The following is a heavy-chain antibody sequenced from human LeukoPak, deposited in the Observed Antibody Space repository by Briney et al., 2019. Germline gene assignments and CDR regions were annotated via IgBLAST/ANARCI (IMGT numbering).Heavy chain of an antibody. D-gene: IGHD2-15*01. J-gene: IGHJ5*02. Sequence: PGGSLRLSCAASGFTFRSYWMSWVRQAPGEGLEWVANMKLDGSEEYYVDSVKGRFTISSDNAKNSLYLQMNSLRVDDTAVYYCARWARCCSSGSCYSWFDPWGQGTLVTVSS. CDR2: MKLDGSEE. V-gene: IGHV3-7*01. CDR3: ARWARCCSSGSCYSWFDP. CDR1: GFTFRSYW.